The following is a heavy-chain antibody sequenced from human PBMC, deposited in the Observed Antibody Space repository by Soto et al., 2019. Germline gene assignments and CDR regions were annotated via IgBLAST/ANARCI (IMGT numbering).Heavy chain of an antibody. CDR1: GGTFSSYT. CDR3: ARDLLRYWNDEKDYYYYMDV. CDR2: IIPILGIA. Sequence: QVQLVQSGAEVKKPGSSVKVSCKASGGTFSSYTISWVRQAPGQGLEWMGRIIPILGIANYAQKFQGRVTITADKSTSTAYMELSSLRSEDTAVYYCARDLLRYWNDEKDYYYYMDVWGKGTTVTVSS. J-gene: IGHJ6*03. D-gene: IGHD1-1*01. V-gene: IGHV1-69*08.